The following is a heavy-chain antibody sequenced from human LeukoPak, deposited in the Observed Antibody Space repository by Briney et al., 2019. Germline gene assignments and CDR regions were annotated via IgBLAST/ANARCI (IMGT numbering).Heavy chain of an antibody. Sequence: PSETLSLTCSVSGGSISSYYWSWVRQPPGKGLEWIGYIQNSVTSYTDNPSLQGRVTISVDTSKNQFSLKVTSVTAADTAVYYCVRSPQLDPWGQGTLVTVSS. CDR2: IQNSVTSY. CDR1: GGSISSYY. J-gene: IGHJ5*02. V-gene: IGHV4-59*01. CDR3: VRSPQLDP.